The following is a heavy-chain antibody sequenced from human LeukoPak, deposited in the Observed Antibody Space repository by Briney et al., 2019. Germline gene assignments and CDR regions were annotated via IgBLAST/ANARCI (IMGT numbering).Heavy chain of an antibody. CDR2: INPKSGGT. J-gene: IGHJ4*02. CDR3: AVYGSGSYYHFDY. V-gene: IGHV1-2*02. Sequence: GASVKVSCKASGYTFTDYFMHWVRQAPGQGLEWMGWINPKSGGTNYGQKFQGRFTMTRDTSISTAYMELSILRSDDTAVYYCAVYGSGSYYHFDYWGQGTLVTVSS. D-gene: IGHD3-10*01. CDR1: GYTFTDYF.